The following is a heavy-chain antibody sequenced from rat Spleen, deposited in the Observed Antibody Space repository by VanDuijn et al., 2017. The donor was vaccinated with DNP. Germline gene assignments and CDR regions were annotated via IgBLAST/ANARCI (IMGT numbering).Heavy chain of an antibody. J-gene: IGHJ2*01. CDR1: GFTFSDYY. V-gene: IGHV5-22*01. CDR3: ARHGRRVFDY. D-gene: IGHD1-11*01. Sequence: EVQLVESGGGLVQPGRSLKLSCAASGFTFSDYYMAWVRQAPKKGLEWVASIIYEGGSTYYGDSVKGRFTLSRDNARNTLYLQMNSLRSEDTATYFCARHGRRVFDYWGQGVMVTVSS. CDR2: IIYEGGST.